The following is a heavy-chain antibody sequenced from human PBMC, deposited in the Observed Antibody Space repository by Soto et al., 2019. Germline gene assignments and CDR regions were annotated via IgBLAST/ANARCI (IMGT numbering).Heavy chain of an antibody. J-gene: IGHJ4*02. CDR1: GYTFTGYY. V-gene: IGHV1-2*04. Sequence: ASVKVSCKASGYTFTGYYMHWVRQAPGQGLEWMGWINPNSGGTNYAQKFQGWVTMTRDTSISTAYMELSRLRSDDTAVYYCARVAGYCRGGSCYKNYYYFDNFSQGTLVTVSS. D-gene: IGHD2-15*01. CDR3: ARVAGYCRGGSCYKNYYYFDN. CDR2: INPNSGGT.